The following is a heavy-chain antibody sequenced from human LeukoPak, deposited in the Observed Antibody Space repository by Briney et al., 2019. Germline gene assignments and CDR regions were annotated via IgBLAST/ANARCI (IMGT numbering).Heavy chain of an antibody. D-gene: IGHD2-8*01. CDR3: AHTKKQPDYYYGFDV. CDR2: ISFDETSK. V-gene: IGHV3-30*04. CDR1: GFTLSRYA. Sequence: PGGSLRLSCAASGFTLSRYAMHWLRQAPAKGLAWVAVISFDETSKYYSDSVKGRFTISRDNSKNMLYLQMNSLRVEDTAVYDCAHTKKQPDYYYGFDVWGKGTTVTVAS. J-gene: IGHJ6*04.